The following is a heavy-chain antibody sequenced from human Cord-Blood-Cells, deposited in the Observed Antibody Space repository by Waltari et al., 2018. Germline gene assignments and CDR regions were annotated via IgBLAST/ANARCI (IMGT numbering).Heavy chain of an antibody. V-gene: IGHV4-39*07. Sequence: QLQLQESGPGLVKPSETLSLTCTVSGGSISSSSYYWGWIHQPPGQGLEWIGSIYYSERTYYNPSLKSRVTISVDTSKNQFSLKLGSVTAADTAVYYCARRGSSSWFDYWGQGTLVTVSS. CDR1: GGSISSSSYY. J-gene: IGHJ4*02. CDR2: IYYSERT. CDR3: ARRGSSSWFDY. D-gene: IGHD6-13*01.